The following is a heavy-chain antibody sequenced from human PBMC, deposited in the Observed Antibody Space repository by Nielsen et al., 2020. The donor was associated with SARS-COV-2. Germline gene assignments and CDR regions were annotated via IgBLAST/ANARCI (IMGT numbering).Heavy chain of an antibody. Sequence: LRLSCAVYGGSFSGYYWSWIRQPPGKGLEWIGYIYYSGSTYYNPSLKSRVTISVDTSKNQFSLKLSSVTAADTAVYYCARVGYGDSNWFDPWGQGTLVTVSS. CDR3: ARVGYGDSNWFDP. CDR2: IYYSGST. V-gene: IGHV4-30-4*01. D-gene: IGHD4-17*01. J-gene: IGHJ5*02. CDR1: GGSFSGYY.